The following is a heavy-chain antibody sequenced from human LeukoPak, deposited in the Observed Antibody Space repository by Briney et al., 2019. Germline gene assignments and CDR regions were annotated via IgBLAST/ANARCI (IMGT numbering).Heavy chain of an antibody. V-gene: IGHV3-73*01. Sequence: PGGSLRLSCAASGFTFSGSAMHWVRQASGKGLEWVGRIRSKANSYATAYAASVKGRFTISRDDSKNTAYLQMNSPKTEDTAVYYCTRSVTTGSGWGQGTLVTVSS. CDR3: TRSVTTGSG. J-gene: IGHJ4*02. CDR1: GFTFSGSA. D-gene: IGHD4-17*01. CDR2: IRSKANSYAT.